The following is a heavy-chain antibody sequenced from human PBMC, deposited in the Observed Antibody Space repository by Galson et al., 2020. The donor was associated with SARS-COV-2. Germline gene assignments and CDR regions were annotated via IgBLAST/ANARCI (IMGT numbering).Heavy chain of an antibody. D-gene: IGHD2-21*02. CDR2: IYPNGRT. V-gene: IGHV4-38-2*01. Sequence: SETLSLTCAVSGYSVSTTNYWGWVRLAPGKGLEWIGSIYPNGRTYYNPSLESRVTISGDTSRNQFSLTLASVTAADTAFYYCARQGVNMIVLVTVPGWFFDLWGRGTLVTVSS. J-gene: IGHJ2*01. CDR3: ARQGVNMIVLVTVPGWFFDL. CDR1: GYSVSTTNY.